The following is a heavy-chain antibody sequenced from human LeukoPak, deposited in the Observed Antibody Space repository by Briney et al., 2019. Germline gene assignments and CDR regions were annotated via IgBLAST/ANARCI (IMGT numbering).Heavy chain of an antibody. CDR3: ARDARLRYSSSWYEGNFQH. CDR2: ISGYNGNT. CDR1: GYTFTSYY. J-gene: IGHJ1*01. V-gene: IGHV1-18*04. D-gene: IGHD6-13*01. Sequence: GASVKVSCKASGYTFTSYYMHWVRQAPGQGLEWMGWISGYNGNTNYAQKFQGRVTMTTDTSTSTAYMELRSLTSDDTAVYYCARDARLRYSSSWYEGNFQHWGQGTLVTVSS.